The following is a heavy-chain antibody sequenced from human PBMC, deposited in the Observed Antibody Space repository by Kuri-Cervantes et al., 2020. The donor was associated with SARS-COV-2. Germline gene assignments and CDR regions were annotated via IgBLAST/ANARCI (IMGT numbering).Heavy chain of an antibody. Sequence: SETLSLTCAVSGGSINGGGHFWNWIRQHPGKGLEWIGYIYYSGSAYYNRSLKSRVTMSVDTSKNQFSLKLSSVTAADTAIYYCAGQKLFDDAFEMWGQGTMVTVSS. CDR3: AGQKLFDDAFEM. CDR2: IYYSGSA. CDR1: GGSINGGGHF. D-gene: IGHD3-10*02. J-gene: IGHJ3*02. V-gene: IGHV4-31*11.